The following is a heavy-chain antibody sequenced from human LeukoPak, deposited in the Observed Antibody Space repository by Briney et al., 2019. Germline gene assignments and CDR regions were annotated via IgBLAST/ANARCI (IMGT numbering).Heavy chain of an antibody. CDR2: ISSSGSTI. V-gene: IGHV3-11*04. CDR3: ARDQTPQDSSGWYDAFDI. CDR1: GFTFSDYY. Sequence: GGSLRLSCAASGFTFSDYYMSWIRQAPGKGLEWVSYISSSGSTIYYADSGKGRFTISRDNAKNSLYLKMNSLRAEDTAVYYCARDQTPQDSSGWYDAFDIWGQGTMVTVSS. D-gene: IGHD6-19*01. J-gene: IGHJ3*02.